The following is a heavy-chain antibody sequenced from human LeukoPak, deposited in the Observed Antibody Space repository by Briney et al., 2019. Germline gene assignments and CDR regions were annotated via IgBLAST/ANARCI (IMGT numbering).Heavy chain of an antibody. Sequence: KPSETLSLTCTVSGASISSYYWSWIRQPPGKGLEWIGYLYNTRNTYYNPSLKSRVTISVGTSKNQFSLKLSSVTAADTAVYYCASMVRGVMGAFDIWGQGTMVTVSS. CDR1: GASISSYY. CDR2: LYNTRNT. D-gene: IGHD3-10*01. V-gene: IGHV4-59*01. CDR3: ASMVRGVMGAFDI. J-gene: IGHJ3*02.